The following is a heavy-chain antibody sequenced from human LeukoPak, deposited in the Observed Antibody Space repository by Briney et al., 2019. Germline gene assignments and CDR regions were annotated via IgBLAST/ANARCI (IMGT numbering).Heavy chain of an antibody. CDR2: INPNSGGT. CDR1: GYTFTGYF. CDR3: ARAPPPKNYYDSSGYYYDLGY. Sequence: ASVKVSCKASGYTFTGYFIHWVRQAPGQGLEWMGWINPNSGGTNYAQKFQGRVTMTRDTSISTAYMELSRLRSDDTAVYYCARAPPPKNYYDSSGYYYDLGYWGQGTLVTVSS. J-gene: IGHJ4*02. V-gene: IGHV1-2*02. D-gene: IGHD3-22*01.